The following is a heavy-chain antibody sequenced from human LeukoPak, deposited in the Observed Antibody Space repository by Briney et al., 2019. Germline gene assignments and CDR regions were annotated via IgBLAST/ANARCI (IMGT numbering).Heavy chain of an antibody. CDR2: ISSGSSYI. D-gene: IGHD1-26*01. Sequence: GGSLRLSCAASGFTFSSYSMNWVRQAPGKGLEWVSSISSGSSYIYYADSVKGRFTISRDNAKNSLYLQMNSLRAEDTAVYYCARDMYSGSYLYYFDYWGQGTLVTVSS. J-gene: IGHJ4*02. CDR3: ARDMYSGSYLYYFDY. V-gene: IGHV3-21*01. CDR1: GFTFSSYS.